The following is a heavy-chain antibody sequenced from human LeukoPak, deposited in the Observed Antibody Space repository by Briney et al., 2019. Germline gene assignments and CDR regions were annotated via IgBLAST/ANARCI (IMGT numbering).Heavy chain of an antibody. V-gene: IGHV4-61*05. J-gene: IGHJ6*03. CDR3: ARGGYSYGYPLYYYMDV. CDR1: GGSISSSSYY. CDR2: IYYSGST. D-gene: IGHD5-18*01. Sequence: PSETLSLTCTVSGGSISSSSYYWGWIRQPPGKGLEWIGYIYYSGSTNYNPSLKRRVTISVHTPKNQFSLKLSSVTAADTAVYYCARGGYSYGYPLYYYMDVWGKGTTVTVSS.